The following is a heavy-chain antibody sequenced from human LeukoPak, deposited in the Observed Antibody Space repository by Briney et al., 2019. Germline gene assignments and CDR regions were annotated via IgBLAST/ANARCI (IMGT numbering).Heavy chain of an antibody. CDR3: ARAPGYGAAYYFDY. CDR2: ISSGSTYI. D-gene: IGHD1-1*01. CDR1: GFTFSSYS. Sequence: PGGSLRLSCAASGFTFSSYSMNWVRQAPGKGLEWVSSISSGSTYIYYADSVKGRFTISRDNSKNTLYLQMNSLRAEDTAVYYCARAPGYGAAYYFDYWGQGTLVTVSS. J-gene: IGHJ4*02. V-gene: IGHV3-21*01.